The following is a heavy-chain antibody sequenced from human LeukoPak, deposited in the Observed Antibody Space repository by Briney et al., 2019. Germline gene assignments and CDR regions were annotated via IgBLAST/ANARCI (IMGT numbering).Heavy chain of an antibody. J-gene: IGHJ4*02. D-gene: IGHD2-8*02. CDR1: GFPFSSYA. V-gene: IGHV3-30*02. CDR3: AKFSGAIETIDY. CDR2: MRYDGSNK. Sequence: GGSLRLSCAASGFPFSSYAMHWVRQAPGKGLEWVAFMRYDGSNKYYADSVKGRFTISRDKSKNTLYLQMNSLRAEDTAVYYCAKFSGAIETIDYWGQGTLVTVSS.